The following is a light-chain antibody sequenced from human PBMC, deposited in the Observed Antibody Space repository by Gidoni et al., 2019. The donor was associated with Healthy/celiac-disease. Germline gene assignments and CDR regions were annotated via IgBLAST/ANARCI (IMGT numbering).Light chain of an antibody. CDR1: KWGDKY. J-gene: IGLJ2*01. CDR2: QDS. Sequence: SYELTQPPSASVSPGQTASITCSGDKWGDKYACWYQQKPGQSPVLVIYQDSKRPSGIPERFSGSNSGNTATLTISGTQAMDEADYYCQAWDSGVVFGGGTKLTVL. CDR3: QAWDSGVV. V-gene: IGLV3-1*01.